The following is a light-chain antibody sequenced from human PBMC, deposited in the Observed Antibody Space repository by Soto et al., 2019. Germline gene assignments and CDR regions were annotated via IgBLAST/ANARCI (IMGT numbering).Light chain of an antibody. CDR3: SSWTGKNFVV. Sequence: QSALTQPPSASGSPGQSVTISCTGTSSNVGAYNYVSWYQQHPGKAPKLMIYEVTKRPSGVPDRVSGSKSGSTASLTVSGLQAEHEADYYCSSWTGKNFVVFGGGTKLTVL. CDR2: EVT. CDR1: SSNVGAYNY. V-gene: IGLV2-8*01. J-gene: IGLJ2*01.